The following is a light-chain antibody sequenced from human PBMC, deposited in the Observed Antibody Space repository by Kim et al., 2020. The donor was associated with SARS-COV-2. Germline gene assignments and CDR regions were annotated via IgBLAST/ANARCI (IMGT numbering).Light chain of an antibody. J-gene: IGLJ2*01. CDR3: QVWDNTNDHVL. CDR1: NIGTKT. Sequence: SYELTQPPSVSVAPGKTASITCGGDNIGTKTVHWYQHKPGQAPVLVIYHDRDRPSGIPVRFSGSNSGNTATLTVSWVEAGDEADYYCQVWDNTNDHVLFGGGTQLTVL. CDR2: HDR. V-gene: IGLV3-21*04.